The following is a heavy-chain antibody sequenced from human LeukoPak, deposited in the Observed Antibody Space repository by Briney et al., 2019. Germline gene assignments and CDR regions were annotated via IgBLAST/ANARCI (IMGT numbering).Heavy chain of an antibody. CDR3: ARDRKGYCYYYYMDV. Sequence: SETLSLTCTVSGGSISSYYWSWIRQPPGKGLEWIGYIYYSGSTNYNPSLKSRVTMSVDKSKNQFSLKLSSVTAADTAVYYCARDRKGYCYYYYMDVWGKGTTVTVSS. D-gene: IGHD1-14*01. J-gene: IGHJ6*03. CDR1: GGSISSYY. CDR2: IYYSGST. V-gene: IGHV4-59*12.